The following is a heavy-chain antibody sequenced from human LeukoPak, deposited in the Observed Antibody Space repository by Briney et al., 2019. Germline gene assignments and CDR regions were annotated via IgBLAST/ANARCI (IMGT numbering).Heavy chain of an antibody. J-gene: IGHJ3*02. V-gene: IGHV4-61*01. Sequence: PSETLSLTCTVSGGSVSSGNYYWSWIRQPPGKGLEWIGYIYYSGSTNYNPSLKSRVTISVDTSKNQFSLKLSSVTAADTAVYYCARDQGYSYGSYDAFDIWGQGTMVTVSS. CDR3: ARDQGYSYGSYDAFDI. D-gene: IGHD5-18*01. CDR2: IYYSGST. CDR1: GGSVSSGNYY.